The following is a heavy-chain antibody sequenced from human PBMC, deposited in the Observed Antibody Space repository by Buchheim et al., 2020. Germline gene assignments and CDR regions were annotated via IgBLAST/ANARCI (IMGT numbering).Heavy chain of an antibody. Sequence: EVQLVESGGGLVQPGGSLRLSCAASGFTFSSYWMSWVRQAPGKGLEWVANIKQDGSEKYYVDSVKGRFTISRDNAKNSLYLHMNSLRAEDTAVYYCARDNIVVVPAAIHYYYYMDVWGKGTT. CDR2: IKQDGSEK. CDR1: GFTFSSYW. V-gene: IGHV3-7*01. CDR3: ARDNIVVVPAAIHYYYYMDV. J-gene: IGHJ6*03. D-gene: IGHD2-2*01.